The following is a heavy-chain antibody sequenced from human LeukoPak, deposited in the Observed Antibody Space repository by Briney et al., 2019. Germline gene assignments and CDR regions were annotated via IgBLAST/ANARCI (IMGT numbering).Heavy chain of an antibody. CDR1: GFTFSSYS. CDR2: ISSSSSYI. Sequence: GGSLRLSCAASGFTFSSYSMNWVRQAPGKGLEWVSSISSSSSYIYYADSVKGRFTISRDNAKNSLYLQMNSLRAEDTAVYYCARVSDYDFWRGYYIGGYYGMDVWGQGTTVTVSS. V-gene: IGHV3-21*01. D-gene: IGHD3-3*01. J-gene: IGHJ6*02. CDR3: ARVSDYDFWRGYYIGGYYGMDV.